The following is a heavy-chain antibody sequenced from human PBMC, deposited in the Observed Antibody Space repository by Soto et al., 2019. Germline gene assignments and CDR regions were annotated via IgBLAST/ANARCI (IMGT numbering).Heavy chain of an antibody. CDR3: ARGGAMGVDY. CDR1: GFTFNTHW. D-gene: IGHD1-26*01. J-gene: IGHJ4*02. CDR2: IYFDGITT. Sequence: EVQLVESGGGVVQPGGSLRLSCTASGFTFNTHWMHWVRQAPGKGLVWVSRIYFDGITTNYAESVKGRLTVARDNAKNTVYLHVHTLRYEDTAVYYCARGGAMGVDYWGQGTLVTVSA. V-gene: IGHV3-74*01.